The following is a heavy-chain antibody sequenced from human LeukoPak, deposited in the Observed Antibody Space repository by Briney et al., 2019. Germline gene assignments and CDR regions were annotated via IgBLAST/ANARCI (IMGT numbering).Heavy chain of an antibody. CDR2: IYPGDSDT. J-gene: IGHJ6*02. D-gene: IGHD2/OR15-2a*01. V-gene: IGHV5-51*01. Sequence: GGSLQISCKGSGCSFTSYWIGWVRQLPGKGLEWMGIIYPGDSDTRYSPSFQGQVTISADKSISTASLQWRSLQASDTAMYSCARHPPIMDYFGYYYGIDVCGQGTTLTVSS. CDR1: GCSFTSYW. CDR3: ARHPPIMDYFGYYYGIDV.